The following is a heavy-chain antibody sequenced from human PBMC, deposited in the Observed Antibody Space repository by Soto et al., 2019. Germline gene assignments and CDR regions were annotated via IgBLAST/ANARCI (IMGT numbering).Heavy chain of an antibody. Sequence: QMQLVQSGPEVKKPGTSVKVSCKASGFTFTSSAVQWVRQARGQRLEWIGWIVVGSGNTNYAQKFQGRVTMTTDTSTSTAYMELRSLRSDDTAVYYCARDLVAPPEVARDYWGQGTLVTVSS. CDR3: ARDLVAPPEVARDY. CDR1: GFTFTSSA. CDR2: IVVGSGNT. J-gene: IGHJ4*02. D-gene: IGHD5-12*01. V-gene: IGHV1-58*01.